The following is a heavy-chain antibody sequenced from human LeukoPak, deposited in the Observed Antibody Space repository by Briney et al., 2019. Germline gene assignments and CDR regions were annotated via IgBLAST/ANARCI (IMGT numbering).Heavy chain of an antibody. V-gene: IGHV3-48*03. CDR1: GFTFSSYE. D-gene: IGHD3-9*01. CDR2: ISSSGSTI. J-gene: IGHJ4*02. CDR3: ARGGYYDILTGYYN. Sequence: GSLRLSCAASGFTFSSYEMNWVRQAPGKGLEWVSYISSSGSTIYYADSVKGRFTISRDNSKNTLYLQMNSLRAEDTAVYYCARGGYYDILTGYYNWGQGTLVTVSS.